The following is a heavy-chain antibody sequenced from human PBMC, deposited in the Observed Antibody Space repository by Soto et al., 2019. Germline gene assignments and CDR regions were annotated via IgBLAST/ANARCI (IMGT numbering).Heavy chain of an antibody. Sequence: ASVKVSCKASGYTFTSYAMHWVRQAPGQRLEWMGWINAGNGNTKYSQKFQGRVTITRDTSASTAYMELSSLRSEDTAVYYCARVPGYSNYYYYYYMDVWGKGTTVTVS. V-gene: IGHV1-3*01. CDR1: GYTFTSYA. J-gene: IGHJ6*03. CDR2: INAGNGNT. CDR3: ARVPGYSNYYYYYYMDV. D-gene: IGHD2-15*01.